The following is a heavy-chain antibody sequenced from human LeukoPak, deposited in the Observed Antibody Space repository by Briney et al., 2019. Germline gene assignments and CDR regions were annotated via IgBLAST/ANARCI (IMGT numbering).Heavy chain of an antibody. J-gene: IGHJ4*02. D-gene: IGHD6-13*01. CDR3: ARVDDGSSSTYYFDY. CDR1: GFTFSSYA. Sequence: GGSLRLSCAASGFTFSSYAMHWVRQAPGKGLEWVAVISYDGSNKYYADSVKGRFTISRDNSKNTLYLQMNSLRAEDTAVYYCARVDDGSSSTYYFDYWGQGTLVTVSS. V-gene: IGHV3-30-3*01. CDR2: ISYDGSNK.